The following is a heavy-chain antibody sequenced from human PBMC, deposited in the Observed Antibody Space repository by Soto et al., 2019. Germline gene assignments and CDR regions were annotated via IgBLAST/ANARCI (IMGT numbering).Heavy chain of an antibody. Sequence: GESLKISCKGSGYSFTSYWIGWVRQMPGKGLEWMVIIYPGDSDTRYSPSFQGQVTISADKFISTAYLQWSSLKASDTDMYYCARMPISSSSKGEAFDIWGQGTMVTVSS. CDR1: GYSFTSYW. D-gene: IGHD6-6*01. CDR2: IYPGDSDT. J-gene: IGHJ3*02. V-gene: IGHV5-51*01. CDR3: ARMPISSSSKGEAFDI.